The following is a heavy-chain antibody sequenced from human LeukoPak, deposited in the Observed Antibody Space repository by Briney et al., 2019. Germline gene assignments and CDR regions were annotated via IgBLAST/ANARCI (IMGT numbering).Heavy chain of an antibody. V-gene: IGHV3-21*01. CDR3: ARHNIVVVPAAATCFDY. CDR1: GFTFSSYS. CDR2: ISSSSSYI. D-gene: IGHD2-2*01. Sequence: PGGSLRLSCAASGFTFSSYSMNWVRQAPGKGLELVSSISSSSSYIYYADSVKGRFTISRDNAKNSLYLQMNSLRAEDTAVYYCARHNIVVVPAAATCFDYWGQGTLVTVSS. J-gene: IGHJ4*02.